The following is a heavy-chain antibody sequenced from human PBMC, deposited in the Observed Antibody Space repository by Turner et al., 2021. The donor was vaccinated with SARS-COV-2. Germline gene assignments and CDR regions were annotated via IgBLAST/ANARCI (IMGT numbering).Heavy chain of an antibody. V-gene: IGHV3-30-3*01. CDR2: ISYDGSNK. D-gene: IGHD1-26*01. CDR3: ARVYSGSYYGYFDY. J-gene: IGHJ4*02. CDR1: GFTFSNYA. Sequence: QVQLVDSGGGVVQPGRSLRLSCAASGFTFSNYAMHWVRQAPGKGLEWVAVISYDGSNKYYADSVKGRFTISRDNSKNTLYLQMNSLRAEDTAVYYCARVYSGSYYGYFDYWGQGTLVTVSS.